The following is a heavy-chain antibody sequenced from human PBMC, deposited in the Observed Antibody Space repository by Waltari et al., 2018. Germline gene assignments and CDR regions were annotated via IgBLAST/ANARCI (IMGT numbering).Heavy chain of an antibody. J-gene: IGHJ4*02. V-gene: IGHV1-18*01. Sequence: QVQLIQSGAEVKKPGASVKVSCKASGYTFTTYGITWVRQAPGQGLEWMGWISGDNGHTSYAQKLQDRVTMTTDTSTSTAYMELRSPTSDDTAVYYCARVGGNRYYYDGRGFVYYFDYWGQGTLVTVSS. CDR1: GYTFTTYG. CDR2: ISGDNGHT. D-gene: IGHD3-22*01. CDR3: ARVGGNRYYYDGRGFVYYFDY.